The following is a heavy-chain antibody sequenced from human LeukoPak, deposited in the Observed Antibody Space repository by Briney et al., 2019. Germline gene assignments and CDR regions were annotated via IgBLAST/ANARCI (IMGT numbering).Heavy chain of an antibody. CDR2: IRSDGSNK. D-gene: IGHD3-10*01. CDR3: AKDFSPGIRLPFDY. V-gene: IGHV3-30*02. CDR1: GFTFSSYG. Sequence: PGGSLRLSCAASGFTFSSYGMQWVRQAPGKGLEWVAFIRSDGSNKYYADSVKGRFTISRDNSKNTLYLQMNSLRAEDTAVYYCAKDFSPGIRLPFDYWGQGTLVTVSS. J-gene: IGHJ4*02.